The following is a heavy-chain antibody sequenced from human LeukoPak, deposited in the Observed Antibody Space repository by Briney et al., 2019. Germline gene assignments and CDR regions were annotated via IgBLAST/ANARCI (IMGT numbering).Heavy chain of an antibody. Sequence: PGGSLRLSCAASGFTFSSYAMHWFRQAPGKGLEWVAVISYDGSNKYYADSVKGRFTISRDNSKNTLYLQMNSLRAEDTAVYYCARDRRQWLVRCWFDPWGQGTLVTVSS. CDR2: ISYDGSNK. V-gene: IGHV3-30*01. D-gene: IGHD6-19*01. CDR1: GFTFSSYA. CDR3: ARDRRQWLVRCWFDP. J-gene: IGHJ5*02.